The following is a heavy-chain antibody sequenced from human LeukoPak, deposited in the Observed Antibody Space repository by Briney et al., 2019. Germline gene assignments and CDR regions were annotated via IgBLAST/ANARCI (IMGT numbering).Heavy chain of an antibody. CDR1: GFTFSIYE. V-gene: IGHV3-48*03. J-gene: IGHJ4*02. Sequence: GGSLRLSCAASGFTFSIYEMNWVRQAPGKGLEWVSYISSIGTTIYYADSVKGRFTVSRDNPKNTLYLQMNSLRTEDTAVYYCAKDLPDRYSLEYWGQGTMVTVPS. CDR2: ISSIGTTI. CDR3: AKDLPDRYSLEY. D-gene: IGHD2-15*01.